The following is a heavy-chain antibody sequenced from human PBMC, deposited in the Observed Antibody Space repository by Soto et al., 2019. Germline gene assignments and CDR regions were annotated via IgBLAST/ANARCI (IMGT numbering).Heavy chain of an antibody. CDR2: ISSRSSVI. V-gene: IGHV3-48*02. J-gene: IGHJ4*02. CDR1: GFTFRNYS. CDR3: ARDSFGDFTFDY. D-gene: IGHD4-17*01. Sequence: GGSLRLSCTASGFTFRNYSMNWVRRAPGKGLEWISYISSRSSVIYYADSVKGRFTISRDNAKNSLSLQMNILRDEDTAVYYCARDSFGDFTFDYWGQGALVTVSS.